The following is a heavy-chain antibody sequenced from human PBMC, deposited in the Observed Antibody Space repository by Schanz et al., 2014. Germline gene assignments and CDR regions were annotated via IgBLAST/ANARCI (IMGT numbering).Heavy chain of an antibody. CDR3: ARHGGSPYYPMDV. D-gene: IGHD3-16*01. CDR1: GGSFSGYF. V-gene: IGHV4-34*02. J-gene: IGHJ6*02. CDR2: INHSGNN. Sequence: QVQLQQWGAGLLKPSETLSLTCDVYGGSFSGYFWSWIRQPPGKGLEWIGEINHSGNNYYNPSLKSRVTISVDTSKNQFSLRLSSVTAADTAVYYCARHGGSPYYPMDVWGQGTTVTVSS.